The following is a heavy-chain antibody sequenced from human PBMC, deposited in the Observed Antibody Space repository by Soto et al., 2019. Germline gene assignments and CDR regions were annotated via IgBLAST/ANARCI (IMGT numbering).Heavy chain of an antibody. Sequence: EVQLLESGGGLVQPGGSLRLSCAASGFTFSSYAMSWVRQAPGKGLEWVSEISGSGGSTYYADSVKGRFTISRDNSKNTLYLQINSLRDEDTAVYYCAKEDVVPDGMAVWVVRLQDYWGQGTLVTVSS. CDR3: AKEDVVPDGMAVWVVRLQDY. CDR2: ISGSGGST. D-gene: IGHD2-2*01. CDR1: GFTFSSYA. V-gene: IGHV3-23*01. J-gene: IGHJ4*02.